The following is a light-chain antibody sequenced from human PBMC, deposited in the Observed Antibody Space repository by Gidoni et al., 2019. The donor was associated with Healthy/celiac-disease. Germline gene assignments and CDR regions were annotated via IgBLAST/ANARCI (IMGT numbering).Light chain of an antibody. CDR3: QKQNKQPTWT. CDR1: QSVRSN. Sequence: PAPLGGSAADSASRCCRASQSVRSNLAWYQQKTGQAPRQLIYGACTRRTGSPARFSGSGSGTEFTLTNSSLQSEDYAVYYCQKQNKQPTWTFGQGTKVEIK. J-gene: IGKJ1*01. CDR2: GAC. V-gene: IGKV3-15*01.